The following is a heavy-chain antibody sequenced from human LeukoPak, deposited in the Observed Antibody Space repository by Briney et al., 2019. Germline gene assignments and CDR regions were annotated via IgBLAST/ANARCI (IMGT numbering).Heavy chain of an antibody. CDR3: AASGSYLDYYYYMDV. V-gene: IGHV3-30*02. Sequence: PGGSLRLSCAASGFTFSNYGRHWVRPAPGKGGEGGTFIRHDGGNAYYADSVKGRFTISRDNSKNTLYLQMNGLRAEDTAVYYCAASGSYLDYYYYMDVWGKGTTVTGPS. CDR1: GFTFSNYG. D-gene: IGHD1-26*01. CDR2: IRHDGGNA. J-gene: IGHJ6*03.